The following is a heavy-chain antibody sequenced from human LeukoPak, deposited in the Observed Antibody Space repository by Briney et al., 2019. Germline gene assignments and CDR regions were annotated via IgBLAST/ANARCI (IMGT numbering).Heavy chain of an antibody. CDR2: IIPIFGTA. D-gene: IGHD3-22*01. CDR3: ARRPDYYDSSGLKLEYFQH. V-gene: IGHV1-69*01. CDR1: GGTFSSYA. J-gene: IGHJ1*01. Sequence: SVKVSCKASGGTFSSYAISWVRQAPGQGLEWMGGIIPIFGTADYAQKFQGRVTITADESTSTAYMELSSLRSEDTAVYYCARRPDYYDSSGLKLEYFQHWGQGTLVTVSS.